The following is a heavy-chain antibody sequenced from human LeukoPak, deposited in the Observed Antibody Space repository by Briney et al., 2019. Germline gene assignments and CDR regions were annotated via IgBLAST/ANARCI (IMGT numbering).Heavy chain of an antibody. CDR3: ARASGSLGSADY. CDR2: IYYTGST. Sequence: SETLSLTCTVSGGSISSYYWTWIRQPPGKGLEWIGYIYYTGSTNYNPSLKSRVTISVDTSKNQFSLWLNSVTAADTAVYYCARASGSLGSADYWGQGTLVTVSS. D-gene: IGHD1-26*01. CDR1: GGSISSYY. J-gene: IGHJ4*02. V-gene: IGHV4-59*01.